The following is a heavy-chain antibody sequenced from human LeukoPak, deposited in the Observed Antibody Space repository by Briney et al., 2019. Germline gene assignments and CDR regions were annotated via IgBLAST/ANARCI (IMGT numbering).Heavy chain of an antibody. D-gene: IGHD2-15*01. CDR2: IIPIFGTA. CDR3: ARVRAATGYYYYMDV. CDR1: GGTFSSYA. Sequence: ASVKVSCKASGGTFSSYAISWVRQAPGQGLEWVGGIIPIFGTANYAQKFQGRVTITTDESTSTAYMELSSLRSEDTAVYYCARVRAATGYYYYMDVWGKGTTVTVSS. J-gene: IGHJ6*03. V-gene: IGHV1-69*05.